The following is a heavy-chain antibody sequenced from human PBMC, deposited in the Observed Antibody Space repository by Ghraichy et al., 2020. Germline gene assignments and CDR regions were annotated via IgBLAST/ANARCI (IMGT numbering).Heavy chain of an antibody. Sequence: SETLSLTCTVSGGSISSSSYYWGWIRQPPGKGLEWIGSIYYSGSTYYNPSLKSRVTISVDTSKNQFSLKLSSVTAADTAVYYCARVAISSWYDPPVGWGQGTLVTVSS. CDR3: ARVAISSWYDPPVG. D-gene: IGHD6-13*01. J-gene: IGHJ4*02. CDR2: IYYSGST. CDR1: GGSISSSSYY. V-gene: IGHV4-39*01.